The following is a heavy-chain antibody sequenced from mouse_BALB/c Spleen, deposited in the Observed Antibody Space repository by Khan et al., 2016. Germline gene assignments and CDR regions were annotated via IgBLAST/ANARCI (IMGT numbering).Heavy chain of an antibody. D-gene: IGHD1-3*01. Sequence: QVQLKESGSVLVRPGASVKLSCKASGYTFTSSWMHWAKQRPGQGLEWIGEIHPNSGNTNYNEKFKGKATLTVDTTSSTAYVDLSSLTSEDSAVYYGARQLKGSYCDDCCKGTTLTVSS. J-gene: IGHJ2*01. V-gene: IGHV1S130*01. CDR2: IHPNSGNT. CDR3: ARQLKGSYCDD. CDR1: GYTFTSSW.